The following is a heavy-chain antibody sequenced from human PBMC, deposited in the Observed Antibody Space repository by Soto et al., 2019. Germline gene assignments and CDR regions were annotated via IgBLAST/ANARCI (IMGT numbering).Heavy chain of an antibody. D-gene: IGHD3-3*02. Sequence: EVQLVESGGGLVQPGGSLRLSCAASGFTVSSNYMSWVRQAPGKGLEWVSVIYTGDGTYYADSVKGRFTISRDNSKNTLYLQMNSLRAEDTAVYYCARRQLLAVRWGQGTLVTVSS. CDR2: IYTGDGT. CDR3: ARRQLLAVR. J-gene: IGHJ4*02. CDR1: GFTVSSNY. V-gene: IGHV3-66*01.